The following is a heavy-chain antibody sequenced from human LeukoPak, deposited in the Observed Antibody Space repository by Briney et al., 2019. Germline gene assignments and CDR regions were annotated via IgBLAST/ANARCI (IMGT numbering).Heavy chain of an antibody. D-gene: IGHD3-9*01. CDR3: TTGPGDILTGYYDDDAFDI. J-gene: IGHJ3*02. V-gene: IGHV3-15*01. CDR2: IKSKTDGGTT. Sequence: GGSLRLSCAASGFTFSNAWMSWVRQAPGKGLEWVGRIKSKTDGGTTDYAAPVKGRFTISRDGSKNTLYLQMNSLKTEDTAVYYCTTGPGDILTGYYDDDAFDIWGQGTMVTVSS. CDR1: GFTFSNAW.